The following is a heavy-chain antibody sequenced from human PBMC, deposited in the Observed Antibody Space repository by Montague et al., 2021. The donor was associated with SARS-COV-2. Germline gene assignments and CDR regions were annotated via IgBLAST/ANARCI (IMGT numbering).Heavy chain of an antibody. CDR2: INYSGST. Sequence: SETLSLTCTVSGGSVSSATYYWSWIRQPPGKGLEWIGYINYSGSTSNNPSIKSRVTRAVDMSKNQSSLKLKSVTAADTAVYYCASSGGYYYYYQGVDVWGQGTTVTVSS. J-gene: IGHJ6*02. CDR3: ASSGGYYYYYQGVDV. D-gene: IGHD3-10*01. CDR1: GGSVSSATYY. V-gene: IGHV4-61*01.